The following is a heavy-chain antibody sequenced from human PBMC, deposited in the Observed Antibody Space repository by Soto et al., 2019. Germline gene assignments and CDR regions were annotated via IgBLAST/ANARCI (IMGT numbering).Heavy chain of an antibody. Sequence: EVQLLESGGGLVQPGGSLRLSCAASGFTFSSYAMSWVRQAPGKGLEWVSAISGSGGSTYYADSVKGRFTISRDNSKNTLYLQMNSLRAEDTAVYYCARRTFIVATIKCDYYYYMDVWGKGTTVTVSS. CDR3: ARRTFIVATIKCDYYYYMDV. J-gene: IGHJ6*03. D-gene: IGHD5-12*01. CDR1: GFTFSSYA. V-gene: IGHV3-23*01. CDR2: ISGSGGST.